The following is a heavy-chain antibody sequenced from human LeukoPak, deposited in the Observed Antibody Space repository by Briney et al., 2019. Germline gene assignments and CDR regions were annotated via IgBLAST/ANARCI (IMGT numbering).Heavy chain of an antibody. D-gene: IGHD3-10*01. J-gene: IGHJ4*02. V-gene: IGHV3-53*01. CDR2: IYSGGST. CDR1: GFTVSSNY. CDR3: AKDGWFGELLSSIDY. Sequence: GGSLRLSCAASGFTVSSNYMSWVRQAPGKGLEWVSVIYSGGSTYYADSVKGRFTISRDNSKKALYLQMNSLRAEDTAVYYCAKDGWFGELLSSIDYWGQGTLVTVSS.